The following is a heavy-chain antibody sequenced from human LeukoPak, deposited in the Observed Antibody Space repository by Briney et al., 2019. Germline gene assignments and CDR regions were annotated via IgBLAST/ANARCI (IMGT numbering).Heavy chain of an antibody. J-gene: IGHJ5*02. D-gene: IGHD3-22*01. CDR2: ISNSGSTI. CDR3: ARGLEWFEN. CDR1: GCTFSSYE. Sequence: AGSLRLSCAASGCTFSSYEVNWVRQAPGKGLEWVSYISNSGSTIYYADSVKRRSTISRDNDNNSLYLQMNTPRAEDTYVYYCARGLEWFENWGQGTMVTVSS. V-gene: IGHV3-48*03.